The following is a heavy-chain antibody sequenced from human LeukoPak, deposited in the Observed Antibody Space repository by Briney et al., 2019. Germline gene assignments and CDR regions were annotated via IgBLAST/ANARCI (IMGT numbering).Heavy chain of an antibody. CDR2: IWYDGSNK. Sequence: GGSLRLSCAASGFTFSSYGMHWVRQAPGKGLEWVAVIWYDGSNKYYADSVKGRFTISRDNSKNTLYLQMNSLRAEDTAVYYCARPFGRSFAGLLLSSTSFDYWGQGTLVTVSS. V-gene: IGHV3-33*01. CDR1: GFTFSSYG. D-gene: IGHD3-22*01. CDR3: ARPFGRSFAGLLLSSTSFDY. J-gene: IGHJ4*02.